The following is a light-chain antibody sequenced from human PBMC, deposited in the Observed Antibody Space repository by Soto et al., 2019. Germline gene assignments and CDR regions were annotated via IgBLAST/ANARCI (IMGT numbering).Light chain of an antibody. J-gene: IGKJ1*01. V-gene: IGKV1-39*01. CDR3: QHSYSTLWT. CDR2: AAS. CDR1: QTISTY. Sequence: DIQMTQSPSSLSASVGDRVTITCRASQTISTYLNWYQQKPGIAPKLLIYAASSLQSGVPSRFSGSGSGTDFTLTISSLQPEDFATYYCQHSYSTLWTFGQGTKVDIK.